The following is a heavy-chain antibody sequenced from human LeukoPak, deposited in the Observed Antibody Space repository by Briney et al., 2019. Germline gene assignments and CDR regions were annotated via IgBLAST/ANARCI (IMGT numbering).Heavy chain of an antibody. CDR1: GFTFSSYW. J-gene: IGHJ4*02. D-gene: IGHD2-15*01. Sequence: GGSLRLSCAASGFTFSSYWMSWVRQAPGKGLEWVANIKQDGSEKYYVDSVKGRFTISRDNAKNSLYLQMNSLRAEDTAVYYCARAGDIVVVVAATTQCFDYWGQGTLVTVSS. CDR2: IKQDGSEK. CDR3: ARAGDIVVVVAATTQCFDY. V-gene: IGHV3-7*01.